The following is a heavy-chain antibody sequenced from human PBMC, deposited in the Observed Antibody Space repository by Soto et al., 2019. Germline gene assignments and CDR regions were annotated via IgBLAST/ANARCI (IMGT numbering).Heavy chain of an antibody. CDR3: ATAPPEYNTLVEVIYYFDY. CDR1: GFTFSSYA. J-gene: IGHJ4*01. CDR2: ISGSGGST. D-gene: IGHD3-22*01. V-gene: IGHV3-23*01. Sequence: PGGSLRLSCAASGFTFSSYAMSWVRQAPGKGLEWVSAISGSGGSTYYADSVKGRFTISRDNSKNTLYLQLNSLRAEDTAIYYCATAPPEYNTLVEVIYYFDYSGQGTLITVSS.